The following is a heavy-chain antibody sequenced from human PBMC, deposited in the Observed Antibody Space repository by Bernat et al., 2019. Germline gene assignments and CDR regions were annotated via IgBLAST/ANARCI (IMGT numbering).Heavy chain of an antibody. J-gene: IGHJ5*02. CDR3: ARHLPITMVQGVMDVWFDP. D-gene: IGHD3-10*01. Sequence: QVQLVQSGAEVKKPGSSVKVSCKASGGTFSSYAISWVRQAPGQGLEWMGGIIPIFGTANYAQKFQGRVTITADESTSTAYMELSSLRSEDTAVYYCARHLPITMVQGVMDVWFDPWGQGTLVTVSS. CDR1: GGTFSSYA. CDR2: IIPIFGTA. V-gene: IGHV1-69*01.